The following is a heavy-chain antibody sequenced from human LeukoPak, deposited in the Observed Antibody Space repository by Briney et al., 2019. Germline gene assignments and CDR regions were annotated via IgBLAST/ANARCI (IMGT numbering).Heavy chain of an antibody. D-gene: IGHD3-10*01. J-gene: IGHJ4*02. CDR2: IYYSGST. Sequence: SETLSLTCTVSGGSISSSSYYWGWIRQPPGTGLEWIGSIYYSGSTYYNPSLKSRVTISVDTSKNQFSLKLSSVTAADTAVYYCARLARDELLWFGELVYYFDYWGQGTLVTVSS. CDR3: ARLARDELLWFGELVYYFDY. V-gene: IGHV4-39*01. CDR1: GGSISSSSYY.